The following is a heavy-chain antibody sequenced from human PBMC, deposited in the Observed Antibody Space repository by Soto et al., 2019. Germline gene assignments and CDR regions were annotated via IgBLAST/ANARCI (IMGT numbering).Heavy chain of an antibody. J-gene: IGHJ4*02. CDR2: IIPILGIA. Sequence: ASVKVSCKASGGTFSSYTISWVRQAPGQGLEWMGRIIPILGIANYAQKFQGRVTITADKSTSTAYMELSSLRSEDTAVYYCAREDADYGTFDYWGQGTLVTVSS. V-gene: IGHV1-69*04. CDR1: GGTFSSYT. CDR3: AREDADYGTFDY. D-gene: IGHD4-17*01.